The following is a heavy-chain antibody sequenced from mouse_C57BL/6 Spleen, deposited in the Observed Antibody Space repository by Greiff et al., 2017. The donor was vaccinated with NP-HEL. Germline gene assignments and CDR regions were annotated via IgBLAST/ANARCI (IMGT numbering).Heavy chain of an antibody. CDR3: ARQGMVTDYFDY. J-gene: IGHJ2*01. V-gene: IGHV5-6*01. Sequence: EVHLVESGGDLVKPGGSLKLSCAASGFTFSSYGMSWVRLTPDKRLEWVATISSGGSYTYYPDSVKGRFTISRDNAKNTLYLQMSSLKSEDTAMYYCARQGMVTDYFDYWGQGTTLTVSS. CDR2: ISSGGSYT. D-gene: IGHD2-2*01. CDR1: GFTFSSYG.